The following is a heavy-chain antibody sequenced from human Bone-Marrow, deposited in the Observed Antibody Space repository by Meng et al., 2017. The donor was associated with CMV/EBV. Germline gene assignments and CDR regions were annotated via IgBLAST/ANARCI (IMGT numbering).Heavy chain of an antibody. CDR1: GYVFTGYY. CDR3: ARGPSPSLEYCSSTSCYH. J-gene: IGHJ5*02. CDR2: INPDSGGT. Sequence: ASVKVSCKASGYVFTGYYMHWVRQAPGQGLEWMGWINPDSGGTNNAQKFQGRVTMTRDTSISTAYMELSSLRSEDTAVYYCARGPSPSLEYCSSTSCYHWGQGTLVTVSS. V-gene: IGHV1-2*02. D-gene: IGHD2-2*01.